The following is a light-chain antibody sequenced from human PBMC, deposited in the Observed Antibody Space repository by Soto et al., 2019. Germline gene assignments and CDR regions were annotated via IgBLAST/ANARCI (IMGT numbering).Light chain of an antibody. Sequence: EIVLTQSPGTLSLSPGERATLSCRASQSVSNNYLAWYQQKPGQAPRLLIYGASNRATGTPDRFSGSGSGTDFTLTIGRLEPEDFAVYYCQQRSNWPITFGQGTRLEIK. CDR1: QSVSNNY. CDR2: GAS. CDR3: QQRSNWPIT. V-gene: IGKV3D-20*02. J-gene: IGKJ5*01.